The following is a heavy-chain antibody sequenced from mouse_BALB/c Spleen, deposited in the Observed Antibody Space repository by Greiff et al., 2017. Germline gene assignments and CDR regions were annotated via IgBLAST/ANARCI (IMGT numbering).Heavy chain of an antibody. V-gene: IGHV2-9*02. J-gene: IGHJ3*01. D-gene: IGHD1-1*01. Sequence: VQVVESGPGLVAPSQSLSITCTVSGFSLTSYGVHWVRQPPGKGLEWLGVIWAGGSTNYNSALMSRLSISKDNSKSQVFLKMNSLQTDDTAMYYCAREDYGSTFAYWGQGTLVTVSA. CDR2: IWAGGST. CDR1: GFSLTSYG. CDR3: AREDYGSTFAY.